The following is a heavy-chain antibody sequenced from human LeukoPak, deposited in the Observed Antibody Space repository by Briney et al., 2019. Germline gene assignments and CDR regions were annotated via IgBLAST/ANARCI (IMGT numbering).Heavy chain of an antibody. D-gene: IGHD4-4*01. CDR3: ASSPLEDYKIGNWFDP. CDR1: GGSISSYY. Sequence: PSETLSLTCTVSGGSISSYYWSWIRQPPGKGLEWIGYIYYSGSTNYNPSLKSRVTISVDTSKNQFSLKLSSVTAADTAVYYCASSPLEDYKIGNWFDPWGQGTLVTVPS. V-gene: IGHV4-59*01. J-gene: IGHJ5*02. CDR2: IYYSGST.